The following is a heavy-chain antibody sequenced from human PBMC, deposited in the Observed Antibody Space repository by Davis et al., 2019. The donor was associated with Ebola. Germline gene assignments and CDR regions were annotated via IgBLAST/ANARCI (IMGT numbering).Heavy chain of an antibody. J-gene: IGHJ2*01. Sequence: SETLSLTCAVYGGSFSGYYWSWIRQPPGKGLEWMGEINHHGITSYNPSLKSRVSMSVDTSKKQFSLKVTSVTAADTAVYYCARGSAGHFDLWGRGTLVTVSS. CDR3: ARGSAGHFDL. D-gene: IGHD6-13*01. V-gene: IGHV4-34*01. CDR1: GGSFSGYY. CDR2: INHHGIT.